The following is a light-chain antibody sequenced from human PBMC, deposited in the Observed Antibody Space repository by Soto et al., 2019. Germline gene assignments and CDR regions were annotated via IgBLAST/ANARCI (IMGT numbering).Light chain of an antibody. V-gene: IGKV3-20*01. CDR2: GAS. Sequence: DIVLTQSPGTLSLSPGERATLSCRASQTVTNNYLAWYQQRPGQAPRLLIYGASSRATGIPDRFSGSGSGTDFTLTISRLEPEDFAVYYCQQYGSSRTFGQGTKVENK. J-gene: IGKJ1*01. CDR3: QQYGSSRT. CDR1: QTVTNNY.